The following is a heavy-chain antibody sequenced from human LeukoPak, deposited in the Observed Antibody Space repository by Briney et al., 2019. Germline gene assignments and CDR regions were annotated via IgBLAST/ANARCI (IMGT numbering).Heavy chain of an antibody. D-gene: IGHD3-10*01. Sequence: GASVKVSCKASGGTFSSYAISWVRQAPGQGLEWMGWINTNTGNPTYAQGFTGRFVFSLDTFVSTAYLQISSLKAEDTAVYYCARHSITMVRGVSQNWFDPWGQGTLVTVSS. V-gene: IGHV7-4-1*02. CDR1: GGTFSSYA. CDR3: ARHSITMVRGVSQNWFDP. CDR2: INTNTGNP. J-gene: IGHJ5*02.